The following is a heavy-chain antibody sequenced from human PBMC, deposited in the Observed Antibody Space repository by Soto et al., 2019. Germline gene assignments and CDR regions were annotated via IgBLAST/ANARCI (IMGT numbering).Heavy chain of an antibody. Sequence: CETLSLTCPVAGGSVSNHYGSWIRKPAGKGLEWLGRLYNAERTNYNPSLKSRVTISVDTSKNQFSLKLSSVTAADTAVYYCARGGLFLYDYVWGSYRYPFDYWGQGTLVTVSS. CDR3: ARGGLFLYDYVWGSYRYPFDY. V-gene: IGHV4-4*07. J-gene: IGHJ4*02. D-gene: IGHD3-16*02. CDR2: LYNAERT. CDR1: GGSVSNHY.